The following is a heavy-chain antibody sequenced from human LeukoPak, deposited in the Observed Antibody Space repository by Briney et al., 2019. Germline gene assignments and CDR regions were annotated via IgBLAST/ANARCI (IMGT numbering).Heavy chain of an antibody. CDR3: ARVRATFSPHFDN. J-gene: IGHJ4*02. Sequence: GGSLRLSCAASGFTFSSHWMHWVRQAPGKGLVWVSRINSDGSITNYADSVKGRFTISRDNAKNTLYLQMNSLRAEDTAVYYCARVRATFSPHFDNWGQGTLVTVSS. CDR1: GFTFSSHW. D-gene: IGHD5-12*01. CDR2: INSDGSIT. V-gene: IGHV3-74*01.